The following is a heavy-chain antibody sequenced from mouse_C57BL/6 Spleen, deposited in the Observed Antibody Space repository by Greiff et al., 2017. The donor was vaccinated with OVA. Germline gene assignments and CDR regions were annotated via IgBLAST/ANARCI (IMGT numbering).Heavy chain of an antibody. Sequence: VQLKQSGPEPVKPGASVKISCKASGYTFTDYYMNWVKQSHGQSLEWIGDINPTNGGTSYNQKFKGKATLTVYKSSSTAYMELRSLTSEDSAVYYCARSDYGSIPWFAYWGQGTLVTVSA. CDR3: ARSDYGSIPWFAY. D-gene: IGHD1-1*01. J-gene: IGHJ3*01. CDR1: GYTFTDYY. V-gene: IGHV1-26*01. CDR2: INPTNGGT.